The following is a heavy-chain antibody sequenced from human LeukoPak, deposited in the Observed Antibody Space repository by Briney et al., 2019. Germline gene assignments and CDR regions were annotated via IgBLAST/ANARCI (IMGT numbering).Heavy chain of an antibody. J-gene: IGHJ5*02. CDR3: ARGQKVRELVRGDWFDP. CDR1: GFTFSSYS. Sequence: GGSLRLSCAASGFTFSSYSMNWVRQAPGKGLEWVSSISSSSSYIYYADSVKGRFTISRDNAKNSLYLQMNSLRAEDTAVYYCARGQKVRELVRGDWFDPWGQGTLVTVSS. CDR2: ISSSSSYI. D-gene: IGHD6-6*01. V-gene: IGHV3-21*01.